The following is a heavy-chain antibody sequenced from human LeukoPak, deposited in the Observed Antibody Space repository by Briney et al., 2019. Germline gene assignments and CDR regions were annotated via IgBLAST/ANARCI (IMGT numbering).Heavy chain of an antibody. J-gene: IGHJ3*02. D-gene: IGHD6-19*01. CDR1: GYTFTVYY. CDR2: INPNSGDT. V-gene: IGHV1-2*02. Sequence: ASVKVSCKASGYTFTVYYMHWVRQAPGQGLEWMGWINPNSGDTNYAQKFQGRVTMTRDTSISTAYMELSRLRSDATAVYYCARRYSSGWYDAFDIWGQGTMVTVSS. CDR3: ARRYSSGWYDAFDI.